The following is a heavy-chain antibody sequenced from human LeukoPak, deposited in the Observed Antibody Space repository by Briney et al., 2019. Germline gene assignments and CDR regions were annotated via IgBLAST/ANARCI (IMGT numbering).Heavy chain of an antibody. CDR2: IYNSGST. CDR1: GDSFSYFY. J-gene: IGHJ4*02. V-gene: IGHV4-59*01. CDR3: ARGQLWFGDHAFDY. Sequence: SETLSLTCTVSGDSFSYFYWSWIRQPPGKGLEWIGYIYNSGSTNYNPSLKSRVTISLDTSKNQFSLKLSSVTAADTAVYYCARGQLWFGDHAFDYWGQGTLVTVSS. D-gene: IGHD3-10*01.